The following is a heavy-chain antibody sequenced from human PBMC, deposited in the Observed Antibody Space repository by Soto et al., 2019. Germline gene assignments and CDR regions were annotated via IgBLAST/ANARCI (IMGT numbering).Heavy chain of an antibody. CDR3: ARHEMDYYDSSGYIDY. Sequence: PGESLKISCKGSGYSFTSYWIGWVRQMPGKGLEWMGIIYPGDSDTRYSPSFQGQVTISADKSISTAYLQWSSLKASDTAMYYCARHEMDYYDSSGYIDYWGQGTLVTSPQ. D-gene: IGHD3-22*01. J-gene: IGHJ4*02. V-gene: IGHV5-51*01. CDR1: GYSFTSYW. CDR2: IYPGDSDT.